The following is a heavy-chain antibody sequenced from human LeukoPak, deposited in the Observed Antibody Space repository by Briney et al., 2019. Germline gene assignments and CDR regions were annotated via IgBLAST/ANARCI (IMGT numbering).Heavy chain of an antibody. J-gene: IGHJ4*02. D-gene: IGHD6-19*01. V-gene: IGHV5-51*01. Sequence: GESLKISCKGSGYSFTSYCIGWVRQMPGKGLEWMGIIYPGDSDTRYSPSFQGQVTISADKSISTAYLQWSSLKASDTAMYYCARRQTAVAGPFDYWGQGTLVTVSS. CDR2: IYPGDSDT. CDR3: ARRQTAVAGPFDY. CDR1: GYSFTSYC.